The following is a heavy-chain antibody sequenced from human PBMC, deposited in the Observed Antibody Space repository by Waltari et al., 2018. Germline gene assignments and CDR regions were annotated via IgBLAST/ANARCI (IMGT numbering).Heavy chain of an antibody. CDR1: GGSFSVYY. V-gene: IGHV4-34*01. J-gene: IGHJ5*02. D-gene: IGHD3-3*01. CDR2: INHSGST. Sequence: QVQLQQWGAGLLKPSETLSLTCAVYGGSFSVYYWSWIRPPPGKGLEWIGEINHSGSTNYNPSLKSRVTISVDTSKNQFSLKLSSVTAADTAVYYCARAYYDFWSGSTNWFDPWGQGTLVTVSS. CDR3: ARAYYDFWSGSTNWFDP.